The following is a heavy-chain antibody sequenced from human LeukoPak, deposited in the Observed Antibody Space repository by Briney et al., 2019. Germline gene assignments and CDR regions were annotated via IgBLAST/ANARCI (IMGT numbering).Heavy chain of an antibody. CDR3: AREGSRWVDFDY. CDR1: GGSISSHY. V-gene: IGHV4-59*11. Sequence: KTSETLSLTCTVSGGSISSHYWNWIRQPPGKGLEWIGYIYYSGGTNYNPSLKSRVTISLDTSKSQFSLKLSSVTAADTAVYYCAREGSRWVDFDYWGQGTLVTVSS. J-gene: IGHJ4*02. CDR2: IYYSGGT. D-gene: IGHD1-26*01.